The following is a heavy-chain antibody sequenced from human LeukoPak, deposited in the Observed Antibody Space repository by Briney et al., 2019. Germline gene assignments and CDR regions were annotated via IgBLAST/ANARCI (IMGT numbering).Heavy chain of an antibody. CDR3: ARVDSSSWYPKAFDI. D-gene: IGHD6-13*01. CDR2: INPSGGST. CDR1: GYTFTSYY. J-gene: IGHJ3*02. V-gene: IGHV1-46*01. Sequence: ASVKVSCKASGYTFTSYYMHWVRQAPGQGLEWMGIINPSGGSTSYAQKFQGRVTMTRDTSTSTVYMELSSLRSEDTAVYYCARVDSSSWYPKAFDIWGQGTMVTVSS.